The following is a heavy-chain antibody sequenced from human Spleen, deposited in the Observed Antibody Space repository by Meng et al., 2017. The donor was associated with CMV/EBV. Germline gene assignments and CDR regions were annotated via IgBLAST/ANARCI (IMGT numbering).Heavy chain of an antibody. CDR1: DDRLDEYT. V-gene: IGHV3-9*01. D-gene: IGHD1-1*01. J-gene: IGHJ6*02. Sequence: GGSLRLSCVASDDRLDEYTLHWVRQAPGKGPEWVSGINWNNDIIGYADSVKGRFTISRDHATNSLYLRMDDLRPEDTARYYCVRDSQISVSTRHYYYYAMDLWGRGTAVTVS. CDR2: INWNNDII. CDR3: VRDSQISVSTRHYYYYAMDL.